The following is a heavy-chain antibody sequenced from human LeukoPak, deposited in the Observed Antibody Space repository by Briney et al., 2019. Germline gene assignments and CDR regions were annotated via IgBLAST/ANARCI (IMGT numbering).Heavy chain of an antibody. Sequence: GGSLRLSCAASGFTFSRSSMNWVRQAPGKGLEWVSGISWNSGSIGYADSVKGRFTISRGNAKNSLYLQMNSLRAEDTALYYCAKDIFTGIAAAGAIDYWGQGTLVTVSS. J-gene: IGHJ4*02. D-gene: IGHD6-13*01. CDR3: AKDIFTGIAAAGAIDY. CDR1: GFTFSRSS. V-gene: IGHV3-9*01. CDR2: ISWNSGSI.